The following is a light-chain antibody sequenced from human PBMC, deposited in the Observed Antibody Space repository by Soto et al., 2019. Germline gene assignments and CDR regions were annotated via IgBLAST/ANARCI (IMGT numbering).Light chain of an antibody. CDR3: HQDINLPWT. V-gene: IGKV3D-15*02. Sequence: EIVLTQFQATLSVSPGERGTLSCLASQSVSSNLAWYQQKPGQAPRLLIYDASTRATGIPVRFTGSGAGTDFTLTISSLQPEDFAVYFCHQDINLPWTFGQGTKVDIK. CDR1: QSVSSN. CDR2: DAS. J-gene: IGKJ1*01.